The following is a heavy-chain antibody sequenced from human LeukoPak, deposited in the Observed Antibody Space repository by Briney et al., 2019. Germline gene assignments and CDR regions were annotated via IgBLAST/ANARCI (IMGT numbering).Heavy chain of an antibody. J-gene: IGHJ6*02. CDR2: IKQDGSEK. Sequence: GGSLRLSCAASGFTFSSYWMSWVRQAPGKGLEWVANIKQDGSEKYYVDSVKGRFTISRDNAKNSLYLQMNSLRAEDTAVYYCARDEQYDDILTGYYEGPNYYGMDVWGQGTTVTVSS. CDR1: GFTFSSYW. D-gene: IGHD3-9*01. V-gene: IGHV3-7*01. CDR3: ARDEQYDDILTGYYEGPNYYGMDV.